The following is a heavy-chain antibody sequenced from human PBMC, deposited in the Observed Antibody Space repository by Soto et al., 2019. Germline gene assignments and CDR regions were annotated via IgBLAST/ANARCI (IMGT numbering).Heavy chain of an antibody. Sequence: ASVKVSCKASGGTFSSYTISWVRQAPGQGLEWMGVINPSGDSTTYAQKFQGRVTMTRDTSTSTDYMELSSLRSEDTAVYYCARDNSRDYGSGLMAWWFDPWGQGTLVTVSS. J-gene: IGHJ5*02. D-gene: IGHD3-10*01. V-gene: IGHV1-46*01. CDR1: GGTFSSYT. CDR3: ARDNSRDYGSGLMAWWFDP. CDR2: INPSGDST.